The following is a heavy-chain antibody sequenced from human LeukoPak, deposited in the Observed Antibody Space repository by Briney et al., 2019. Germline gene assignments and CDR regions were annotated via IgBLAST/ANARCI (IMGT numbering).Heavy chain of an antibody. CDR2: IYYSGST. V-gene: IGHV4-39*07. CDR1: GGSISSSIYY. D-gene: IGHD2-2*01. J-gene: IGHJ5*02. Sequence: KPSETLSLTCAVSGGSISSSIYYWGWIRQAPGKGLEWIGSIYYSGSTYYNPSLKSRVTISVDPSKNQFSLRLSSVTAADTAVYYCARDVQGAYWSSTNCYNWFDPWGQGTLVTVSS. CDR3: ARDVQGAYWSSTNCYNWFDP.